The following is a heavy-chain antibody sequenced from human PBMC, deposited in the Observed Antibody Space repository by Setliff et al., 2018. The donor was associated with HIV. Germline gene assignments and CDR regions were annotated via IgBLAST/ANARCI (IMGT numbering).Heavy chain of an antibody. D-gene: IGHD2-15*01. CDR2: LKTTGEGGAM. Sequence: PGGSLRLSCAASGFTLSNYWMSWVRQAPGKGLEWVGRLKTTGEGGAMDFVAPVKGRFNISRDDSKNTLYLQMNSLRTEDTAIYYCTVMYCSGGDCYSAYWGRGTLVTVSS. CDR1: GFTLSNYW. V-gene: IGHV3-15*01. J-gene: IGHJ4*02. CDR3: TVMYCSGGDCYSAY.